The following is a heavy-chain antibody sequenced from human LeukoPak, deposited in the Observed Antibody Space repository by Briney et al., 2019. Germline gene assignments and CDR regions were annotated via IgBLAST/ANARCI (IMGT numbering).Heavy chain of an antibody. J-gene: IGHJ4*02. CDR2: IYTTGRA. CDR1: ADSINSYS. D-gene: IGHD5-18*01. V-gene: IGHV4-4*07. CDR3: ARHGYTASHFFLDY. Sequence: SETLSLTCTVSADSINSYSWGWVRQPAGRGLEWIGRIYTTGRADYDPSLQSRVTMSVDTSQKQFSLNLRSVTAADTAFYFCARHGYTASHFFLDYWSQGTLVTVSS.